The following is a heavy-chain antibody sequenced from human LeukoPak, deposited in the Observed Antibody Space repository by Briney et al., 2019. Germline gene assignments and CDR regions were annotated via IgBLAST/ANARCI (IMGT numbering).Heavy chain of an antibody. CDR1: GFTFSSYW. Sequence: GGSLRLSCTASGFTFSSYWMSWVRQAPGKGLEWVANIKKDGSEKYYVDSVKGRFTISRDNAKTSLYLQMNSLRAEDTAVYYCARHLSGITGYTYGRGIDYWGQGTLVTVSS. D-gene: IGHD5-18*01. CDR2: IKKDGSEK. CDR3: ARHLSGITGYTYGRGIDY. V-gene: IGHV3-7*01. J-gene: IGHJ4*02.